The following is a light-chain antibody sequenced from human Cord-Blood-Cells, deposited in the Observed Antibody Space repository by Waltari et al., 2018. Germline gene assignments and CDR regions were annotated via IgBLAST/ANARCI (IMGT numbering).Light chain of an antibody. Sequence: DTVLTQSPATLSLSPGQRDTLYCRSSQSVSSYLAWYQQKPSPAPRLLIHDASNRATGIPARFSGSGSGTGFTLTISSLEPEDFAVYYCQQRNNWPPWTFGQGTKVEIK. V-gene: IGKV3-11*01. CDR2: DAS. J-gene: IGKJ1*01. CDR1: QSVSSY. CDR3: QQRNNWPPWT.